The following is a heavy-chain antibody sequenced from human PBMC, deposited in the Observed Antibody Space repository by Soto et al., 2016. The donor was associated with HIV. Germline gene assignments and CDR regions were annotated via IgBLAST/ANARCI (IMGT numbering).Heavy chain of an antibody. CDR3: ARAGGHPYDSGGLAY. V-gene: IGHV3-30*04. CDR2: ISSDGNKN. D-gene: IGHD3-22*01. J-gene: IGHJ4*02. Sequence: QVQLEESGGGVVQPGRSLKLSCATSGFTFSHYAMHWVRQVPGRGLEWMAVISSDGNKNFYAGSLRVRFTISGDNSTNTLFLQMNRVRVEDTAVYYCARAGGHPYDSGGLAYWGQGTLVTVSS. CDR1: GFTFSHYA.